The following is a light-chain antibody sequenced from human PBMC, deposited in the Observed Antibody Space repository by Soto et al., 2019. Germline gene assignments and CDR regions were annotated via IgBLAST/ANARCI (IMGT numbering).Light chain of an antibody. CDR3: HQSDTFPLT. J-gene: IGKJ5*01. CDR2: DAS. V-gene: IGKV1-5*01. CDR1: QSIGTW. Sequence: DIPMTQSPATLSASVGDRVTITCRASQSIGTWLAWYQHRPGKSPSLLIYDASTLRSGVPSRFSGSESGTEFTLNISSLQADDFATYYCHQSDTFPLTFGQGLGLDI.